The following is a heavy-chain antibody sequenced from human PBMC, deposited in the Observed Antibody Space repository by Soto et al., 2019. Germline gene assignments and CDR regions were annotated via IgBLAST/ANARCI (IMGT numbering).Heavy chain of an antibody. V-gene: IGHV1-8*01. D-gene: IGHD4-17*01. CDR1: GYTFTSHD. CDR3: ARWDYGYYARFDC. CDR2: MNPNSGNT. Sequence: QVQLVQSGAEVKKSGASVKVSCKASGYTFTSHDINWVRQATGQGLEWMGWMNPNSGNTGYAQKFQGRVTMTRNTSISTTYMELSSLRSEDTAVYYCARWDYGYYARFDCWGQGTLVTVSS. J-gene: IGHJ4*02.